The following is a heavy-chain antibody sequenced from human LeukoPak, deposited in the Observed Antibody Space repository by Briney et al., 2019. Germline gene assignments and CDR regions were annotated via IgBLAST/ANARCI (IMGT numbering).Heavy chain of an antibody. CDR1: GASISSYY. CDR2: IYTSGST. Sequence: SETLSLTCTVSGASISSYYWSWIRQPAGKGLEWIGRIYTSGSTNYNPSLKSRVTMSVDTSKNRFFLKLSSVTAADTAVYYCARDSPYSSSLTDFDPWGQGTLVTVSS. CDR3: ARDSPYSSSLTDFDP. V-gene: IGHV4-4*07. J-gene: IGHJ5*02. D-gene: IGHD6-13*01.